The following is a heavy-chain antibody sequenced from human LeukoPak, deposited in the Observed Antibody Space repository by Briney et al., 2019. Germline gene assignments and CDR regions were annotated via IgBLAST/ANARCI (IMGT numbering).Heavy chain of an antibody. CDR1: GGSISSYY. CDR3: TRGWSSGGVFDF. D-gene: IGHD6-19*01. Sequence: SETLSLTCTVSGGSISSYYWSWIRQPPGKGLEWIGYIYYSGSTNYNPSLKSRVTISVDTSKNQFSLEMTSMTAADAAVYYCTRGWSSGGVFDFWGLGTMVTVSS. V-gene: IGHV4-59*08. J-gene: IGHJ3*01. CDR2: IYYSGST.